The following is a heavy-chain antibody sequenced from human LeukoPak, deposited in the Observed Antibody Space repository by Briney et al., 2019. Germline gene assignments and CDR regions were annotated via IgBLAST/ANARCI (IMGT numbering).Heavy chain of an antibody. CDR2: ISYDGSNK. CDR3: AKNTYYDFWSGPDAAFDY. J-gene: IGHJ4*02. V-gene: IGHV3-30-3*01. Sequence: GGSLRLSCAASGFTFSSYAMHWVRQAPGKGLEWVAVISYDGSNKYYADSVKGRFTISRDNSKNTLYLQMNSLRAEDTAVYYCAKNTYYDFWSGPDAAFDYWGQGTLVTVSS. CDR1: GFTFSSYA. D-gene: IGHD3-3*01.